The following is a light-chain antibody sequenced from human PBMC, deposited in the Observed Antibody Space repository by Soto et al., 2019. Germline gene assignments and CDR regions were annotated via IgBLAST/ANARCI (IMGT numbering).Light chain of an antibody. CDR3: SSYTNSSNFC. Sequence: QSVLTQPASVSGAPGQSIAISCTGTSSDVGGYNYVSWYQHHPGKAPKLMVYDVSNRPSGVSNRFSGSKSGNTGSLTISGPQAEGGAGYYCSSYTNSSNFCFGNGTKLAVL. J-gene: IGLJ1*01. CDR1: SSDVGGYNY. CDR2: DVS. V-gene: IGLV2-14*03.